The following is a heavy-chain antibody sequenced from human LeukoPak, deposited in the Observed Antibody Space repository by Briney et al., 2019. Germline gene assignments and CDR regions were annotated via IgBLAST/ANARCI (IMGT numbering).Heavy chain of an antibody. CDR2: MYYSGST. CDR1: GGSISSGSYY. Sequence: SETLSLTCTVSGGSISSGSYYWGWIRQPPGKGLDWIGSMYYSGSTYYNPSLKSRVTMPVDTSKNHFSLSLSSVTAADTAVYYCARHRGLKLGSIDDWGPGTLVTVSS. V-gene: IGHV4-39*01. D-gene: IGHD3-16*01. J-gene: IGHJ4*02. CDR3: ARHRGLKLGSIDD.